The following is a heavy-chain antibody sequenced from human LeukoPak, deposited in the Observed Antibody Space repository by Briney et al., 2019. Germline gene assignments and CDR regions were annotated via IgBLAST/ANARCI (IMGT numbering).Heavy chain of an antibody. V-gene: IGHV3-23*01. J-gene: IGHJ3*02. CDR2: IGGTGET. CDR1: GFTFSDFA. CDR3: AKDSWPRNGIYDPFDI. Sequence: GGSLRLSCAASGFTFSDFAMNWVRQAPGKGLEWVSVIGGTGETHSRDSVKGRFTVSRDNSKNTMSLQMNSLRPEDTAVYCCAKDSWPRNGIYDPFDIWGQGTMVTVSS. D-gene: IGHD2-8*01.